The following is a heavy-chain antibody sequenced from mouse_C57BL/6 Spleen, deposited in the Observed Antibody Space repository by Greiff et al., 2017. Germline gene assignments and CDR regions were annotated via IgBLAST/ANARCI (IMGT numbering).Heavy chain of an antibody. Sequence: EVMLVASWGGLVKPGGSLKLSCAASGFTFSDYGMHWVRQAPEKGLEWVAYISSGSSTIYYADTVKGRFTISRDNAKNTLFLQMTSLRSEDTAMYYCARPLHLLWPMDYWGQGTSVTVSS. CDR3: ARPLHLLWPMDY. CDR1: GFTFSDYG. V-gene: IGHV5-17*01. D-gene: IGHD2-1*01. J-gene: IGHJ4*01. CDR2: ISSGSSTI.